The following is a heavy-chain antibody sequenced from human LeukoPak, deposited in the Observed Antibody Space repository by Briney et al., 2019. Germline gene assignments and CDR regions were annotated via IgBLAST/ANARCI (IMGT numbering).Heavy chain of an antibody. D-gene: IGHD5-24*01. J-gene: IGHJ5*02. CDR2: VYYTGTT. CDR1: GGSISNDY. Sequence: PSETLSLTCTVSGGSISNDYWSWLRQSPGKELEWIAHVYYTGTTIYSPSLKSRLTVSVDPSKNQFSLNLSSVTAADTAVYYCARDAGYRSRLNYFDPWGQGTLVTVSS. CDR3: ARDAGYRSRLNYFDP. V-gene: IGHV4-59*01.